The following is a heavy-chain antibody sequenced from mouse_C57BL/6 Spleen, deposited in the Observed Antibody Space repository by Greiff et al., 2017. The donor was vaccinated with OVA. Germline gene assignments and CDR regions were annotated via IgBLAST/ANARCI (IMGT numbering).Heavy chain of an antibody. Sequence: QVQLQQPGAELVMPGASVKLSCKASGYTFTSYWMHWVKQRPGQGLEWIGEIDPSDSYTNYNQKFKGKFTLTVDKSSSTAYMQLSSLTSGDSAVYYCARKGNYDYDRNAMDYWGQGTSVTVSS. J-gene: IGHJ4*01. V-gene: IGHV1-69*01. D-gene: IGHD2-4*01. CDR3: ARKGNYDYDRNAMDY. CDR1: GYTFTSYW. CDR2: IDPSDSYT.